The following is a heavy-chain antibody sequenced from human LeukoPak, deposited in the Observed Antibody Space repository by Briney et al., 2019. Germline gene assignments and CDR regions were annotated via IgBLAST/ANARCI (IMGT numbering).Heavy chain of an antibody. CDR2: ISYDGSNK. J-gene: IGHJ4*02. D-gene: IGHD6-19*01. CDR3: AKDHSSGWYTDFDY. Sequence: GGSLRLSCAASGFTFSSYGMHWVRQAPGKGLEWGAVISYDGSNKYYADSVKGRFTISRDNSKNTLYLQTNSLRAEDTAVYYCAKDHSSGWYTDFDYWGQGTLVTVSS. V-gene: IGHV3-30*18. CDR1: GFTFSSYG.